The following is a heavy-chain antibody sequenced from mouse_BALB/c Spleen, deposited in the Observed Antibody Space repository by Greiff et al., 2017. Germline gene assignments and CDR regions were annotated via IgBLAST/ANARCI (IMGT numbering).Heavy chain of an antibody. CDR3: ARKVYGNYRYFDV. CDR2: IYPGDGDT. J-gene: IGHJ1*01. D-gene: IGHD2-1*01. Sequence: QVQLKQSGAELVRPGSSVKISCKASGYAFSSYWMNWVKQRPGQGLEWIGQIYPGDGDTNYNGKFKGKATLTADKSSSTAYMQLSSLTSEDSAVYFCARKVYGNYRYFDVWGAGTTVTVSS. CDR1: GYAFSSYW. V-gene: IGHV1-80*01.